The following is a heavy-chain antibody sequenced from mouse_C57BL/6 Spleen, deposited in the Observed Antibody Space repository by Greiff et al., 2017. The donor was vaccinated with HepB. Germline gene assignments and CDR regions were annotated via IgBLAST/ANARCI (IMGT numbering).Heavy chain of an antibody. CDR1: GFNIKDYY. J-gene: IGHJ3*01. D-gene: IGHD2-1*01. CDR2: IDPEDGDT. V-gene: IGHV14-1*01. Sequence: VQLQQSGAELVRPGASVKLSCTASGFNIKDYYMHWVKQRPEQGLEWIGRIDPEDGDTEYAPKFQGKATMTADTSSNTAYLQLSSLTSEDTAVYYCTTHYGNHVGFAYWGQGTLVTVSA. CDR3: TTHYGNHVGFAY.